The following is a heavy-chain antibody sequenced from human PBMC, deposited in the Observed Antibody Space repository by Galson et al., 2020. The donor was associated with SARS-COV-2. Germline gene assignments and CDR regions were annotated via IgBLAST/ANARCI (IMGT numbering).Heavy chain of an antibody. CDR3: ARRIAAAGTLFDP. V-gene: IGHV4-39*01. CDR2: ISYSGST. CDR1: GGSISSSSYH. Sequence: ETSETLSLTCTVTGGSISSSSYHWGWIRQPPGKGLEWLGSISYSGSTYYNPSLKSRVTISVDTSKNQFSLKLSSVTAADTAVYYCARRIAAAGTLFDPWGQGTLVTVSS. J-gene: IGHJ5*02. D-gene: IGHD6-13*01.